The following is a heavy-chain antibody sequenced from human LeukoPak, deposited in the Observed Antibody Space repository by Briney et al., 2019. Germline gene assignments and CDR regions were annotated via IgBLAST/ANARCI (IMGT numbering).Heavy chain of an antibody. CDR3: ARDSDWYFDL. Sequence: GGSLRLSCAASGFTFSTYSMNWVRQAPGKGPEWVSSISSSSSYIYYADSVKGRFTISRDNAKNSLYLQMNSLRAEDTALYYCARDSDWYFDLWGRGTLVTVSS. CDR2: ISSSSSYI. V-gene: IGHV3-21*01. J-gene: IGHJ2*01. CDR1: GFTFSTYS.